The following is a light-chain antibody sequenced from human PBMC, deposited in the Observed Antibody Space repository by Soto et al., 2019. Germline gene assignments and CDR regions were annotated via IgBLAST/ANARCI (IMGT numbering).Light chain of an antibody. CDR3: CSYAGSYTLEV. J-gene: IGLJ2*01. Sequence: ALTQPPSVSGSPGQSVTISCTGTSRDVGAYDYVSWYQQHPGKAPKLIIYDVSQRPSGVPDRFSGSKSGNTASLTISGLQAEDEADYYCCSYAGSYTLEVFGGGTKLTVL. CDR2: DVS. V-gene: IGLV2-11*01. CDR1: SRDVGAYDY.